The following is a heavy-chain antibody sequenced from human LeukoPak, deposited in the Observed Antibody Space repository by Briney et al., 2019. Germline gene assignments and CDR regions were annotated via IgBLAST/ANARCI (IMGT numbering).Heavy chain of an antibody. CDR3: ASPNIVVVPAAIGIQTYSMDV. D-gene: IGHD2-2*01. CDR1: GGTFSSYA. J-gene: IGHJ6*02. Sequence: ASVKVSCKASGGTFSSYAISWVRQAPGQGLEWMGRIIPILGIANYAQKFQGRVTITADKSTSTAYMELSSLRSEDTAVYYCASPNIVVVPAAIGIQTYSMDVWDQGTTVTVSS. CDR2: IIPILGIA. V-gene: IGHV1-69*04.